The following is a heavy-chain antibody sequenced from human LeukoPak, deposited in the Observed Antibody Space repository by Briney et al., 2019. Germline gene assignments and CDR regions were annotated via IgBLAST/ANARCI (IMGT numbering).Heavy chain of an antibody. Sequence: NPSETLSLTCTVSGGSISSYYWSWIRQPPGKGLEWIGYIYYSGSTNYNPSLKSRVTISVDTSKNQFSLKLSSVTAADTAVYYCARVRRSQAVAGPFFDYWGQGTLVTVSS. CDR3: ARVRRSQAVAGPFFDY. J-gene: IGHJ4*02. D-gene: IGHD6-19*01. CDR1: GGSISSYY. V-gene: IGHV4-59*01. CDR2: IYYSGST.